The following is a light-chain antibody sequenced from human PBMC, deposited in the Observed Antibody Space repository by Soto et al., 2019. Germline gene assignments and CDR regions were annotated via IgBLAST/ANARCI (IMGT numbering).Light chain of an antibody. Sequence: AIRLTQSPSSLSASTGDRVTITCRASQGVGSYLAWYQQKPGKAPKLLIYAASTLQSGVPSRFSGSGSGTDFTLTISCLQSDDFATYYCQHYYTYPWTFGQGTTVELK. J-gene: IGKJ1*01. CDR3: QHYYTYPWT. V-gene: IGKV1-8*01. CDR1: QGVGSY. CDR2: AAS.